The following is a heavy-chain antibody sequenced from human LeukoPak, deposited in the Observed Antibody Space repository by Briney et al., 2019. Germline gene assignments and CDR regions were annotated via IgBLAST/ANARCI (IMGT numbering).Heavy chain of an antibody. Sequence: PGGSLRLSCAASGFTFDDYAMHWVRQAPGKGLEWVSGISWNSGSIGYADSVKGRFTISRDNAKNSLYLQMNSLRAEDTALYYCAKDMGWYYDSSGSDAFDIWGQGTMVTVSS. J-gene: IGHJ3*02. CDR2: ISWNSGSI. D-gene: IGHD3-22*01. V-gene: IGHV3-9*01. CDR3: AKDMGWYYDSSGSDAFDI. CDR1: GFTFDDYA.